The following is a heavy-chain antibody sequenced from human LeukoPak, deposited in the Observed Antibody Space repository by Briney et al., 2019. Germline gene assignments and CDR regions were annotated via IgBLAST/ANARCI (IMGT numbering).Heavy chain of an antibody. CDR3: ARDIDPVPAAIIGWFDP. V-gene: IGHV1-46*01. Sequence: ASVKVSCTASGYTFTSYYMHWVRQAPGQGLEWMGIINPSGGSTSYAQKFQGRVTMTRDTSTSTVYMELSSLRSEDTAVYYCARDIDPVPAAIIGWFDPWGQGTLVTVSS. CDR2: INPSGGST. J-gene: IGHJ5*02. D-gene: IGHD2-2*02. CDR1: GYTFTSYY.